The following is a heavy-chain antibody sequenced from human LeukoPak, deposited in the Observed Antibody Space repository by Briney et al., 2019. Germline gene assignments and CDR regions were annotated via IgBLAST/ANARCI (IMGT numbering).Heavy chain of an antibody. J-gene: IGHJ4*02. CDR3: TNCARAGGYCYYDH. Sequence: PGGSLRLSCAVAGITLSNYGMSWVRQAPGKGLEWVSAISGSGDATYYADSVKGRFTISRDNSKNTLYLQLNSLSAEDTAVYYCTNCARAGGYCYYDHWGQGTLVTVSS. CDR2: ISGSGDAT. CDR1: GITLSNYG. D-gene: IGHD2-21*02. V-gene: IGHV3-23*01.